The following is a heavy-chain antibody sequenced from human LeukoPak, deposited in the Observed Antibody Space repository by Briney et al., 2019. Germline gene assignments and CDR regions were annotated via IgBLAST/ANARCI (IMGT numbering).Heavy chain of an antibody. CDR1: GFTFSSYW. Sequence: GGSLRLSCAASGFTFSSYWMSWVRQAPGKGLEWVANIKQDGSEKYYVDSVKGRFTISRDNAKNSLYLQMNSLRAEDTAVYYCARDRATMVRGVSYYFDYWSQGTLVTVFS. CDR3: ARDRATMVRGVSYYFDY. CDR2: IKQDGSEK. J-gene: IGHJ4*02. D-gene: IGHD3-10*01. V-gene: IGHV3-7*05.